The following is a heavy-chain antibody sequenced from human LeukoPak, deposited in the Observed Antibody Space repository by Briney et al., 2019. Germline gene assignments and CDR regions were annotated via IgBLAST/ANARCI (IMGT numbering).Heavy chain of an antibody. Sequence: ASVKVSCKASGYTFTSYDINWVRQATGQGLEWMGWMNPNSGNTGYAQKFQGRVTMTRNTSISTAYMELSSLRSGGTAVYYCARGIGYCSSTSCYTDYWGQGTLVTVSS. CDR3: ARGIGYCSSTSCYTDY. J-gene: IGHJ4*02. V-gene: IGHV1-8*01. CDR1: GYTFTSYD. CDR2: MNPNSGNT. D-gene: IGHD2-2*02.